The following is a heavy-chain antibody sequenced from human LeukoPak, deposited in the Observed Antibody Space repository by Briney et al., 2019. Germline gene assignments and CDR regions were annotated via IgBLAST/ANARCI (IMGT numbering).Heavy chain of an antibody. V-gene: IGHV1-8*01. J-gene: IGHJ4*02. CDR3: ATVGSGWYYFDY. D-gene: IGHD6-19*01. Sequence: ASVKVSCKASGYTFTSYDINWVRQATGQGLEWMGWMNPNSGDTDYAQKFQGRVTMTRNTSIGTAYMELSSLRSEDTAVYYCATVGSGWYYFDYWGQGTLVTVSS. CDR1: GYTFTSYD. CDR2: MNPNSGDT.